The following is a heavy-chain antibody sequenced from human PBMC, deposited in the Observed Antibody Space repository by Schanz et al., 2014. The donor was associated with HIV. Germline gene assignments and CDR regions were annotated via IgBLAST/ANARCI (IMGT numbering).Heavy chain of an antibody. CDR1: GGTFSSYA. D-gene: IGHD3-3*01. CDR3: ARSFGVGDLGFGV. J-gene: IGHJ6*02. Sequence: QVQLVQSGAEVTKPGSSVKVSCKASGGTFSSYAISWVRQAPGQGLEWMGGIIPTFGIANYAPKFQGRITITADESTSTAYLELRSLRPEDTAMFFCARSFGVGDLGFGVWGQGTTVIVSS. V-gene: IGHV1-69*01. CDR2: IIPTFGIA.